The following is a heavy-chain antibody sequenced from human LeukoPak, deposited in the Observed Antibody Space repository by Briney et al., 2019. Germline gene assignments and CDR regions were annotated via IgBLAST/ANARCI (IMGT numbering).Heavy chain of an antibody. V-gene: IGHV4-59*01. CDR3: ASPSGGRYRDDALDI. J-gene: IGHJ3*02. D-gene: IGHD3-10*01. Sequence: SESLSLTCSVDGSSISSNYWRWIRQPPGKGLEWIGYILNSGSIKYNPSLRSRVTISVDMSKNQISLKLNSVTAADPAVYHCASPSGGRYRDDALDIWGQGAMVTVSS. CDR2: ILNSGSI. CDR1: GSSISSNY.